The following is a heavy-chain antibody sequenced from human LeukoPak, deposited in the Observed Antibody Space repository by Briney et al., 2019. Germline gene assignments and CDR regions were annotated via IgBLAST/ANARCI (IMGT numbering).Heavy chain of an antibody. D-gene: IGHD3-9*01. CDR3: AREEWYYDILTGYYTRRGLDY. CDR2: IDTSGST. J-gene: IGHJ4*02. CDR1: GGSISSGSFY. V-gene: IGHV4-61*02. Sequence: PSQTLSLTCTVSGGSISSGSFYWSWIRQPAGKGLEWIGRIDTSGSTNYNPSLKSRVTISVDTSKNLFSLKLSSLTAADTAVYYCAREEWYYDILTGYYTRRGLDYWGQGTLVTVSS.